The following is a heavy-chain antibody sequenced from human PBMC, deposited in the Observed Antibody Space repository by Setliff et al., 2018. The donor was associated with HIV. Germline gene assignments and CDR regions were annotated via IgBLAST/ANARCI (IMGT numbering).Heavy chain of an antibody. CDR1: GYTFTSYI. D-gene: IGHD3-3*01. J-gene: IGHJ6*03. CDR3: VRGVQSPPHYSYYYMDV. CDR2: IIPIFGPT. V-gene: IGHV1-69*06. Sequence: GASVKVSCKASGYTFTSYIMNWVRQAPGQGLEWMGGIIPIFGPTNYAQKFQGRLTITADKSTSTAYMELTSLRFDDTAMYYCVRGVQSPPHYSYYYMDVWGEGTMVTVSS.